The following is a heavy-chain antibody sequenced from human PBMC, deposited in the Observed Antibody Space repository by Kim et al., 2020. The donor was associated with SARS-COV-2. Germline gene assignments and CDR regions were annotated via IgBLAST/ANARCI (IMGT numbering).Heavy chain of an antibody. V-gene: IGHV1-46*01. CDR1: GYGFTNNY. Sequence: ASVKVSCKASGYGFTNNYVHWVRLAPGQGLEWMGMVYPHDGSTSYAQNFQGRVAMTSDTSTTTVYMELRSLRSDETAMYYCARDLEGFDYWGQGTLVTVS. CDR2: VYPHDGST. D-gene: IGHD1-1*01. CDR3: ARDLEGFDY. J-gene: IGHJ4*02.